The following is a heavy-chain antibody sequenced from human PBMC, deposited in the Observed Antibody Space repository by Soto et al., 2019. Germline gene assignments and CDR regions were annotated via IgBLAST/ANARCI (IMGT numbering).Heavy chain of an antibody. CDR1: GYKFTTYF. V-gene: IGHV1-46*01. CDR3: VRGYCTTSPCSGDFQF. Sequence: QVQLVQSGAELKNPGASVKVACKASGYKFTTYFIHWVRQAPGQGLEWMGMIHPSGDTGYAQKFRGRVPRTIDTSTNTAYMELRNLTSEDTAVYFSVRGYCTTSPCSGDFQFWGQGTLVTVSS. CDR2: IHPSGDT. J-gene: IGHJ1*01. D-gene: IGHD2-15*01.